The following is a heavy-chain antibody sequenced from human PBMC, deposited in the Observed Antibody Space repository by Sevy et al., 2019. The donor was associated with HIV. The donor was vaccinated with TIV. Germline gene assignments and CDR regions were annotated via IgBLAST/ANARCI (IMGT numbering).Heavy chain of an antibody. CDR3: ARDLIAFAMYYADVSGYPSDY. Sequence: GGSLRLTCAASGFSFKTFGMHWVRQAPGKGLEWVAVMSYDGNNKYYTESVKGRFTISRDNAKNTLYLEMNSLRAEDTAVYFCARDLIAFAMYYADVSGYPSDYWDQGTQVTVSS. CDR2: MSYDGNNK. V-gene: IGHV3-30*03. CDR1: GFSFKTFG. D-gene: IGHD5-12*01. J-gene: IGHJ4*02.